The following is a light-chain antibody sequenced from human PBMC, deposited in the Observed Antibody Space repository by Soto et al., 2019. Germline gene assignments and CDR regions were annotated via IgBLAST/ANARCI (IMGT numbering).Light chain of an antibody. Sequence: EIVLTQSPATLSLSPGERATLSCRASQSFRGLLAWYQQKPGQAPRLLIYDAYNRATGIPPRFSGSGSGTDFTLTISSLQPEDFATYYCLQDDSMPLTFGGGTKVDIK. J-gene: IGKJ4*01. CDR1: QSFRGL. V-gene: IGKV3-11*01. CDR3: LQDDSMPLT. CDR2: DAY.